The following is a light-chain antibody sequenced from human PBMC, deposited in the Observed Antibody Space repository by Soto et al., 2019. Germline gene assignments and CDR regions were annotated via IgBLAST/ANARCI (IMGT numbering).Light chain of an antibody. Sequence: QSVLTQPASASGSPGQSITISCSGTSSDVGSYDHVAWYQQFPGKTPKLMIYGVSNRPSGVSSRFSGSKSGNTASLTISGLQAEDEADYYCISYTGSSTSYVFGSGTKVTVL. CDR3: ISYTGSSTSYV. V-gene: IGLV2-14*01. CDR1: SSDVGSYDH. J-gene: IGLJ1*01. CDR2: GVS.